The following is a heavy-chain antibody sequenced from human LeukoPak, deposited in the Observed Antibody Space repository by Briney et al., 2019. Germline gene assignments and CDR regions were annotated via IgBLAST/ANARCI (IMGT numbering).Heavy chain of an antibody. Sequence: GGSLRLSCAASGFTFSSYSMNWVRQAPGKGLEWVSSISSSRSYIYYADSVKGRFTISRDDAKNSLYLQMNTLRAEDTAVYYCARVYCSGGSCYSVVYYYYGMDVWGQGTTVTVSS. CDR2: ISSSRSYI. CDR3: ARVYCSGGSCYSVVYYYYGMDV. V-gene: IGHV3-21*01. D-gene: IGHD2-15*01. J-gene: IGHJ6*02. CDR1: GFTFSSYS.